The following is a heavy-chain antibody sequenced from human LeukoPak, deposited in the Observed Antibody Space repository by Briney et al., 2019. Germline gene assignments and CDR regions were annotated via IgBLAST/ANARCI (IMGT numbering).Heavy chain of an antibody. J-gene: IGHJ4*02. V-gene: IGHV3-74*01. CDR1: GFNFASNW. CDR3: ARDPGIVGATFLDY. CDR2: INSGGSAT. D-gene: IGHD1-26*01. Sequence: PGGSLRLSCAASGFNFASNWMHWVRQTPGKGLMWVSRINSGGSATSYADSVEGRFTISRDNAKNSLYLQMNSLRVEDTAVYYCARDPGIVGATFLDYWGQGTLVTVSS.